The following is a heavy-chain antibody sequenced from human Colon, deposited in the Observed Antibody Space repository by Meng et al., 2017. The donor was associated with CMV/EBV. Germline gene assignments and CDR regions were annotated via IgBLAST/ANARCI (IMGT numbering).Heavy chain of an antibody. Sequence: GGSLRLSCAASGFTFSSYWMHWVRQAPGKGLVWVSSIENDGTFTAYADSVKGRFTVSRDNAKDTVYLQMNSLTVEDAAVYYCGDFEAGWGQGTLVTVSS. CDR2: IENDGTFT. CDR1: GFTFSSYW. CDR3: GDFEAG. J-gene: IGHJ4*02. D-gene: IGHD3-3*01. V-gene: IGHV3-74*01.